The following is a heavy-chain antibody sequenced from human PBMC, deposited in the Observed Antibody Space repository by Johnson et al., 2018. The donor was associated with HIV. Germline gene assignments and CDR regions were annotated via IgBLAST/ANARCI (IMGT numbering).Heavy chain of an antibody. V-gene: IGHV3-13*01. J-gene: IGHJ3*02. Sequence: VQLVESGGGLVQPGGSLRLSCAASGFTFSSYAMHWVRQVPGKGLQWVAAIGTKADTYYPASVKGRFTISRENAKNSLYLQMNSLRAEDTAVYYCAREDTPFGSPHEGDAFDIWGQGTMVTVFS. CDR3: AREDTPFGSPHEGDAFDI. CDR2: IGTKADT. D-gene: IGHD3-16*01. CDR1: GFTFSSYA.